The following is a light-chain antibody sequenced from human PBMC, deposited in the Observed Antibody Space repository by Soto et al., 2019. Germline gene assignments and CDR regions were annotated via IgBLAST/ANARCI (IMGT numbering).Light chain of an antibody. Sequence: EIVLTQFPATLSLSPGERATLACRASQSITSYLAGYQQKPGQAPRLLIYDVSNRATGTPARFSGSGSGRDFTLTISSLEPEDFAVYYCQQHSNWPLGTFGQGTKVQMK. V-gene: IGKV3-11*02. J-gene: IGKJ1*01. CDR1: QSITSY. CDR2: DVS. CDR3: QQHSNWPLGT.